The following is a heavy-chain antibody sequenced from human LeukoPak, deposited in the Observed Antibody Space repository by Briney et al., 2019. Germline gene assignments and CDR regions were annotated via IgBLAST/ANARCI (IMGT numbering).Heavy chain of an antibody. Sequence: SETLSLTCTVSGGSISSYYWSWIRQPPGEGLEWIGYIYYSGSTNYNPSLKSRVTISVDTSKNQFSLKLSSVTAADTAVYYCARTQKDTAMAYFDYWGQGTLVTVSS. CDR1: GGSISSYY. CDR3: ARTQKDTAMAYFDY. D-gene: IGHD5-18*01. V-gene: IGHV4-59*01. CDR2: IYYSGST. J-gene: IGHJ4*02.